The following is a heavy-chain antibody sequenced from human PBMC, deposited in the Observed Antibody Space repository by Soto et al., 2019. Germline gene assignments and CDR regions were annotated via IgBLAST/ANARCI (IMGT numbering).Heavy chain of an antibody. CDR1: GYTFTSYG. J-gene: IGHJ4*02. V-gene: IGHV1-18*01. Sequence: ASVKVSCKASGYTFTSYGISWVRQAPGQGLEWMGWISAYNGNTNYAQKLQGRVTMTTDTSTSTAYMELRSLRSDETAVYYCAREEQGTDYGDYEGLKVWGQGTLATVSA. CDR2: ISAYNGNT. D-gene: IGHD4-17*01. CDR3: AREEQGTDYGDYEGLKV.